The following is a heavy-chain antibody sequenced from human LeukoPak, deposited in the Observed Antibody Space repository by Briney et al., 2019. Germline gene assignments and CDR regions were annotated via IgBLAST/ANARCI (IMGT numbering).Heavy chain of an antibody. D-gene: IGHD2-8*02. Sequence: PSETLSLTCTVSGGSISSYYWSWIRQPPGKGLEWIGYIYYSGSTNYNPSLKSRVTISVDTSKNQFSLKLSSVTAADTAVYYCARGLVGTGFDPWGQGTLVTVSS. V-gene: IGHV4-59*12. CDR1: GGSISSYY. CDR2: IYYSGST. CDR3: ARGLVGTGFDP. J-gene: IGHJ5*02.